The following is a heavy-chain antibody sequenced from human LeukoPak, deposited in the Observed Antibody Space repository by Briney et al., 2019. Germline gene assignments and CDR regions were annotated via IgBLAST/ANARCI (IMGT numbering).Heavy chain of an antibody. CDR2: IYYSGST. CDR1: GGSFSGYY. CDR3: AHTHYCSSTSCRPFDAFDI. Sequence: PSETLSLTCAVYGGSFSGYYWSWIRQPPGKGLEWIGYIYYSGSTNYNPSLKSRVTISVDTSKNQFSLKLSSVTAADTAVYYCAHTHYCSSTSCRPFDAFDIWGQGTMVTVSS. V-gene: IGHV4-59*01. D-gene: IGHD2-2*01. J-gene: IGHJ3*02.